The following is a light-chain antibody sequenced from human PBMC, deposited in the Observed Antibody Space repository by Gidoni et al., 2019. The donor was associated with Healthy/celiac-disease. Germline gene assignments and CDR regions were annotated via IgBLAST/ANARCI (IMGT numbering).Light chain of an antibody. CDR3: QPSYSTPRT. V-gene: IGKV1-39*01. CDR1: QSMSSY. J-gene: IGKJ1*01. CDR2: DAS. Sequence: DTQMSQSPSSLSASVGDRVTITCRASQSMSSYLQWYQQKPGKAPKRLLYDASILQSGVLSRFSSSGSGTDFTLTISSLLPEEFATYYCQPSYSTPRTFGQGTKVEIK.